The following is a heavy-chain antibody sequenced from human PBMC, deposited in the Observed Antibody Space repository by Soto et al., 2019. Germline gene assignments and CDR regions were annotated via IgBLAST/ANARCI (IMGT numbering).Heavy chain of an antibody. CDR1: GFTFSNYG. V-gene: IGHV3-30*18. CDR2: ISDDGSNK. Sequence: PGGSLRLSCAASGFTFSNYGMHWVRQAPGKGLEWVAVISDDGSNKYYTDSVKGRFTISRDNSKNTLYLQMNSLRAEDTAVYYCVKGEYYYDGSAYYPFDYWGQGRMVTVSS. D-gene: IGHD3-22*01. J-gene: IGHJ4*02. CDR3: VKGEYYYDGSAYYPFDY.